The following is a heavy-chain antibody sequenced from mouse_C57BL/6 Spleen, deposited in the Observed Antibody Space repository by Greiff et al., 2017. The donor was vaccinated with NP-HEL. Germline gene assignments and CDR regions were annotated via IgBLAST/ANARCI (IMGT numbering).Heavy chain of an antibody. CDR1: GYTFTSYW. CDR3: AAGTWFAY. Sequence: VQLQQSGAELVMPGASVKLSCKASGYTFTSYWMHWVKQRPGQGLEWIGEIDPSDSYTNYNQKFKGKSTLTVEKSSSTAYMQLSSLTSEDSAVYYCAAGTWFAYWGQGTLVTVSA. CDR2: IDPSDSYT. D-gene: IGHD4-1*01. V-gene: IGHV1-69*01. J-gene: IGHJ3*01.